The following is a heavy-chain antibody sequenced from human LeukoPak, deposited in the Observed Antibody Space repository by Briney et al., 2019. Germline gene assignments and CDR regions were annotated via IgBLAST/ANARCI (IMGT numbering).Heavy chain of an antibody. J-gene: IGHJ4*02. V-gene: IGHV3-30*04. CDR1: GGTFSSYA. D-gene: IGHD1-26*01. CDR2: ISYDGSNK. Sequence: SCKASGGTFSSYAMHWVRQAPGKGLEWVAVISYDGSNKYYADSVKGRFTISRDNSKNTLYLQMNSLRAEDTAVYYCARAPVGATRAGHFDYWGQGTLVTVSS. CDR3: ARAPVGATRAGHFDY.